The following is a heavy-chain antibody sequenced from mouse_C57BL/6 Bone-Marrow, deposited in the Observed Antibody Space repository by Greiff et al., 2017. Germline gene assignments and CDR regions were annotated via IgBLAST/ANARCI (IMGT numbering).Heavy chain of an antibody. D-gene: IGHD1-1*01. J-gene: IGHJ4*01. Sequence: QVQLQQSGAELVKPGASVKISCKASGYAFSSYWMNWVKQRPGKGLEWIGQIYPGDGDTNYNGKFKGKATLTADKSSSTAYMQLSSLTSEDSAVYFCAREGYYGSSYNYYAMDYWGQGTSVTVSS. CDR3: AREGYYGSSYNYYAMDY. CDR1: GYAFSSYW. V-gene: IGHV1-80*01. CDR2: IYPGDGDT.